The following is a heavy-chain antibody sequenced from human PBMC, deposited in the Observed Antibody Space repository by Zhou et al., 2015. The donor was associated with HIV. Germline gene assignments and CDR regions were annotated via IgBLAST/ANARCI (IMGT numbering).Heavy chain of an antibody. V-gene: IGHV1-69*02. CDR2: IIPILGIA. D-gene: IGHD4-17*01. Sequence: QVQLVQSGAEVKKPGSSVKVSCKASGGTFSSYTISWVRQAPGQGLEWMGRIIPILGIANYAQKFQGRVTITADKSTSTAYMELSSLRSEDTAVYYCASSNKNHMTTVTTWPCCPFDYWGQGTLVTVSS. CDR3: ASSNKNHMTTVTTWPCCPFDY. CDR1: GGTFSSYT. J-gene: IGHJ4*02.